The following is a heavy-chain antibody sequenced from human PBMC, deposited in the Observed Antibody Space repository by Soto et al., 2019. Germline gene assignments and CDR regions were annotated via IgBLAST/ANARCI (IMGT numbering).Heavy chain of an antibody. V-gene: IGHV1-69*13. CDR1: GGTFSSYA. D-gene: IGHD5-12*01. J-gene: IGHJ4*02. CDR3: ARGGDGYNLFDY. CDR2: IIPIFGTA. Sequence: SVKVSCKASGGTFSSYAISWVRQAPGQGLEWMGGIIPIFGTANYAQKFQGRVTITADESTSTAYMELSSLRSEDTAVYYCARGGDGYNLFDYWGQGTLVTVSS.